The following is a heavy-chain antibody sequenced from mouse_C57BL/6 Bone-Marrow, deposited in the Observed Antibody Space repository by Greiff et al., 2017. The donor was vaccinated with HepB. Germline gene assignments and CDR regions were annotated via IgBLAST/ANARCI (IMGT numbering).Heavy chain of an antibody. CDR2: INPSNGGT. Sequence: QVQLQQSGTELVKPGASVKLSCKASGYTFTSYWMHWVKQRPGQGLEWIGNINPSNGGTNYNEKFKSKATLTVDKSSSTAYMQLSSLTSEDSAVYDCASQGPYYYGSRAMDYWGQGTSVTVSS. V-gene: IGHV1-53*01. J-gene: IGHJ4*01. CDR3: ASQGPYYYGSRAMDY. CDR1: GYTFTSYW. D-gene: IGHD1-1*01.